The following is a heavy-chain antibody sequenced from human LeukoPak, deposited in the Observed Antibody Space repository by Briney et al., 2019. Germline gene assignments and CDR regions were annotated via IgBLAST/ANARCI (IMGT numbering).Heavy chain of an antibody. CDR2: INHSGST. CDR1: GGSFSGYY. V-gene: IGHV4-34*09. CDR3: ARVPSYGGIDY. D-gene: IGHD4-23*01. J-gene: IGHJ4*02. Sequence: SETLSLTCAVYGGSFSGYYWSWIRQPPGKGLEWIGEINHSGSTNYNPSLKGRVTISVDTSKNQFSLKLSSVTAADTAVYYCARVPSYGGIDYWGQGTLVTVSS.